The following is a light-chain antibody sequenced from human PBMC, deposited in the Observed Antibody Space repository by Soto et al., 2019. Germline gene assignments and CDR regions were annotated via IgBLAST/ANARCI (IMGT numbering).Light chain of an antibody. Sequence: EIVFSRSPCTLSLCPGQRATLSRTPSQSVSSSYLAWYQQKPGQVPRLLIYDASNRATGTPARFSGSGSGTDFTLTISILEPEDFAVYYCQQYGSSPQTFGQGTKVDIK. J-gene: IGKJ1*01. CDR2: DAS. CDR1: QSVSSSY. V-gene: IGKV3-20*01. CDR3: QQYGSSPQT.